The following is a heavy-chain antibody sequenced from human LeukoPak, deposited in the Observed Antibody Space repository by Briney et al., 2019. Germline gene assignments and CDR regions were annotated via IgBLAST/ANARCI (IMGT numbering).Heavy chain of an antibody. CDR1: GFTFSSYA. CDR3: VREYSATYRADY. D-gene: IGHD1-26*01. CDR2: ISYDGSNK. J-gene: IGHJ4*02. Sequence: GGSLRLSCAASGFTFSSYAMHWVRQAPGKGLEWVAVISYDGSNKYYADSVKGRFTISRDNAKNTLYLQMNSLRAEDTAVYYCVREYSATYRADYWGRGTLVTVSS. V-gene: IGHV3-30-3*01.